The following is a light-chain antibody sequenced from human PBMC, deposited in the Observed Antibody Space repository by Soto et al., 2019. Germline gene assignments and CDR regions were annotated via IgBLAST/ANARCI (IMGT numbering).Light chain of an antibody. V-gene: IGLV2-14*01. CDR1: SSDVGAYNH. J-gene: IGLJ1*01. Sequence: QSVLTQPASVSGSPGQSITISCTGTSSDVGAYNHVSWYQQHPDQAPKLMIYEVNNRPSGISSRFSGSKSGNTASLTISGLQAEDEADYYCSSFTSSSTYVFGIGTKLTVL. CDR3: SSFTSSSTYV. CDR2: EVN.